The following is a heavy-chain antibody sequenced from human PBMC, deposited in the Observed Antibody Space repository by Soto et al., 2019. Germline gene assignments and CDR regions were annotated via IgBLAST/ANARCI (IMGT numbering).Heavy chain of an antibody. CDR3: VTAHALGFSNWFDP. Sequence: VASVKVSCKASGYIFSANYIHWVRKARGQGLACLGVFSRASGATNYSRKFLGRFSMSAATSASTAYMDLPRLKSTATDVYSCVTAHALGFSNWFDPWGRGTLVTVSS. J-gene: IGHJ5*02. V-gene: IGHV1-2*02. CDR2: FSRASGAT. D-gene: IGHD3-10*01. CDR1: GYIFSANY.